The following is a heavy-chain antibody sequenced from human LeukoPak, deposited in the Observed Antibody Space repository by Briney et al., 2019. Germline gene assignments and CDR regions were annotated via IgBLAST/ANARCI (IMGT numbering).Heavy chain of an antibody. CDR1: GGSISSYY. J-gene: IGHJ3*02. Sequence: SETLSLTCTVSGGSISSYYWSWIRQSAGKGLEWIGRIYTGGSTNYNPSLKSRVTFSVDTSKKQFSLKLSSVNAADTAVYYCARRGGIPLGAFDIWGQGTVVTVSS. V-gene: IGHV4-4*07. CDR2: IYTGGST. CDR3: ARRGGIPLGAFDI. D-gene: IGHD1-26*01.